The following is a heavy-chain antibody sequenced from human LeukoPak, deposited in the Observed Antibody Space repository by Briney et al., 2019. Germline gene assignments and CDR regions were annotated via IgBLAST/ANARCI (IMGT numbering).Heavy chain of an antibody. CDR1: GFTFSSYA. Sequence: GGSLRLSCAASGFTFSSYAMHWVRQAPGKGLEWVAFIRYDESNQYYADSVRGRFTISRDNSKSTLHLQMNSLKVEDTAVYYCAKGYGGSHFDYWGQGALVAVSS. V-gene: IGHV3-30*02. D-gene: IGHD4-23*01. CDR2: IRYDESNQ. CDR3: AKGYGGSHFDY. J-gene: IGHJ4*02.